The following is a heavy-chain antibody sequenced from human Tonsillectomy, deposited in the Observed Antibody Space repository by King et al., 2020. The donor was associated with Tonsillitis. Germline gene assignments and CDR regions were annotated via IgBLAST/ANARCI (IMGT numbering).Heavy chain of an antibody. CDR1: GDSISSSTYY. D-gene: IGHD1-26*01. V-gene: IGHV4-39*01. CDR2: VYYSGST. Sequence: LQLQESGPGLVKPSETLSLTCTVSGDSISSSTYYWVWIRQPPGKGLEWIGSVYYSGSTYYNPSLKSRVTMSVDTSKNQFSLKLSSVTAADPAVYYCARHLVPGRYYYYYMDVWGKGTTVTVSS. J-gene: IGHJ6*03. CDR3: ARHLVPGRYYYYYMDV.